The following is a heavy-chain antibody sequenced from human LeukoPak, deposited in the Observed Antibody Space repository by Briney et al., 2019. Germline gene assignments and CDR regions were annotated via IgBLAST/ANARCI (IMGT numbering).Heavy chain of an antibody. CDR1: GGSISSYY. CDR3: AREAHCSSTSCYGLDWFDP. V-gene: IGHV4-4*07. CDR2: IYTSGST. D-gene: IGHD2-2*01. J-gene: IGHJ5*02. Sequence: PSETLSLTCTVSGGSISSYYWSWIRQPAGKGLEWIGRIYTSGSTNYNPSLKSRVTMSVDTSKNQFSLKLSSVTAADTAVYYCAREAHCSSTSCYGLDWFDPWGQGTLVTVSS.